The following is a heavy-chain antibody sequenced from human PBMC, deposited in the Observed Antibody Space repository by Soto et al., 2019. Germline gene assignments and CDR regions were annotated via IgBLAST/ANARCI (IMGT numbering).Heavy chain of an antibody. D-gene: IGHD5-18*01. CDR1: GYTFTSYD. CDR2: MNPNGGNT. CDR3: ARGRLWQKIDY. J-gene: IGHJ4*02. Sequence: ASVKVSCKASGYTFTSYDINWVRQATGQGPEWMGWMNPNGGNTGYAQKFQGRVTMTRNTSISTAYMELSSLRSEDTAVYYCARGRLWQKIDYWGQGTLVTVSS. V-gene: IGHV1-8*01.